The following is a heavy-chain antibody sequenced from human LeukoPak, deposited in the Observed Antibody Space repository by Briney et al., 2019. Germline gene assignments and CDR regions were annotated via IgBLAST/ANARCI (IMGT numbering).Heavy chain of an antibody. V-gene: IGHV3-23*01. J-gene: IGHJ4*02. CDR2: ITGSGDTT. CDR3: VKWGDYDILTGYYVPGF. CDR1: GFIFRNYA. Sequence: GASLRLSCAASGFIFRNYAMSWLRQAPGKGLEWVSAITGSGDTTFYADSVKGRFTISRDNSKNALYVEMNTLRAEDTAVYYCVKWGDYDILTGYYVPGFWGQGTLVTVSS. D-gene: IGHD3-9*01.